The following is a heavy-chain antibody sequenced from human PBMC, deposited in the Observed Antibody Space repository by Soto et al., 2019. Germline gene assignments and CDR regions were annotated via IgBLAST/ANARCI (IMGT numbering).Heavy chain of an antibody. CDR1: GYTFTSYG. J-gene: IGHJ1*01. D-gene: IGHD3-22*01. CDR3: ARGGVVVVITPHHEYFQH. V-gene: IGHV1-18*01. Sequence: QVQLVQSGAEVKKPGASVKVSCKACGYTFTSYGISWVRQAPGQGLEWMGWISAYNGNTNYAQKLQGRVTMTTDTSTSTAYMVLRSLRSDDTAVYYCARGGVVVVITPHHEYFQHWGQGTLVTVSS. CDR2: ISAYNGNT.